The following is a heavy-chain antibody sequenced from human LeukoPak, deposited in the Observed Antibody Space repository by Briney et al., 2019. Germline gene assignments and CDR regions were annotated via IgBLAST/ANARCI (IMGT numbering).Heavy chain of an antibody. J-gene: IGHJ1*01. D-gene: IGHD2-21*02. Sequence: GGSLRLSCAASGFTFSSYGMHWVRQAPGKGLEWVAVIWYDGSNKYYADSVKGRFTISRDNAQNSMYLQMNSLRVEDTAVYYCTSWGDTTAEYFQRWGQGTLVTVSS. CDR2: IWYDGSNK. V-gene: IGHV3-33*03. CDR1: GFTFSSYG. CDR3: TSWGDTTAEYFQR.